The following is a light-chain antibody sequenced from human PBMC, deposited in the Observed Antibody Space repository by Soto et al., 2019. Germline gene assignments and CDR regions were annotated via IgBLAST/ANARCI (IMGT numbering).Light chain of an antibody. CDR3: QQYGSTAFT. V-gene: IGKV3-20*01. J-gene: IGKJ4*01. CDR1: QSVSSSY. CDR2: GAS. Sequence: EIVLTQSPGTLSLSPGERATLSCRASQSVSSSYLAWYQQKPGQAPRLLIYGASSRATGIPDRFSGSGSGTDFTLTISRLEPEDFAVDYCQQYGSTAFTFGGGTKVEIK.